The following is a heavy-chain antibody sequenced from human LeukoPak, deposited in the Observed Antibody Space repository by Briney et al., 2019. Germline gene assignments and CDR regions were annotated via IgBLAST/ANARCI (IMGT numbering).Heavy chain of an antibody. CDR1: GFTVNSNY. CDR3: ARGSGLHDWWFDP. D-gene: IGHD3-3*01. CDR2: IYSGGST. Sequence: GGSPRLSCAASGFTVNSNYMSWVRQAPGKGLEWVSVIYSGGSTSYADSVQGRFTMSRDNSKNTLHLQMNSLRAEDTAVYYCARGSGLHDWWFDPWGRGTLVTISS. V-gene: IGHV3-66*01. J-gene: IGHJ5*02.